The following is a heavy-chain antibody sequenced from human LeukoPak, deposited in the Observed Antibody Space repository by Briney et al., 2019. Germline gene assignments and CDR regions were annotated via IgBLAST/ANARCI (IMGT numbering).Heavy chain of an antibody. D-gene: IGHD3-22*01. CDR2: IYTSGST. Sequence: PSETLSLTCTVSGGSITSGSYYWSWIRQPAGKGLEWIGRIYTSGSTNYNPSLKSRVTISVDTSKNQFSLKLSSVTAADTAVYYCARLPHGLRTYYYDSSGYSDVFDIWGQGTMVTVSS. V-gene: IGHV4-61*02. J-gene: IGHJ3*02. CDR1: GGSITSGSYY. CDR3: ARLPHGLRTYYYDSSGYSDVFDI.